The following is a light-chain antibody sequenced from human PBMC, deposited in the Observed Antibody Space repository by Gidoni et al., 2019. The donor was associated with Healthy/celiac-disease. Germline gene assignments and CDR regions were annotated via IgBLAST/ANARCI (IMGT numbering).Light chain of an antibody. CDR3: HLIASTPPYT. CDR2: AAS. CDR1: QSIRSY. V-gene: IGKV1-39*01. Sequence: DIYVTQSPSPLSASAGDRGTITRRASQSIRSYLNWYQQKPGTAPKLLLYAASSLQSGVPSRFSGSGSGRAFTLTISSLQPEEFATYYCHLIASTPPYTFGQGTKLEIK. J-gene: IGKJ2*01.